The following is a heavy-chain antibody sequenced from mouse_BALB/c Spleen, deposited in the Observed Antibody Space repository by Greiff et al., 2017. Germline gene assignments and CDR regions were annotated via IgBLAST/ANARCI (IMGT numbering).Heavy chain of an antibody. CDR1: GYSITSGYY. CDR2: ISYAGSN. V-gene: IGHV3-6*02. CDR3: ARYYYGSCFDY. D-gene: IGHD1-1*01. J-gene: IGHJ2*01. Sequence: EVKLQESGPGLVKPSQSLSLTCSVTGYSITSGYYWNWIRQFPGNKLEWMGYISYAGSNNYNPSLKNRISITRDTSKNQFFLKLNSVTTEDTATYYCARYYYGSCFDYWGQGTTLTVSS.